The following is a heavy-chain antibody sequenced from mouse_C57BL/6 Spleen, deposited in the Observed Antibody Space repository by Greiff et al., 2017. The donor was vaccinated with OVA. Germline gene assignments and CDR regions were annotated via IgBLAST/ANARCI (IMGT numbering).Heavy chain of an antibody. D-gene: IGHD1-1*01. CDR1: GYTFTSYG. CDR3: ARGGVTTVVASKDY. V-gene: IGHV1-81*01. Sequence: VQLQQSGAELARPGASVKLSCKASGYTFTSYGISWVKQRTGQGLEWIGEIYPRSGNTYYNEKFKGKATLTADKSSSTAYMELRSLTSEDSAVYFWARGGVTTVVASKDYWGQGTTLTVSS. CDR2: IYPRSGNT. J-gene: IGHJ2*01.